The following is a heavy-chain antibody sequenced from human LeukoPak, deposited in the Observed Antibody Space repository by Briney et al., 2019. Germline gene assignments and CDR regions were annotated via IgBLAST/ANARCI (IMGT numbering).Heavy chain of an antibody. CDR1: GFTFSSYA. CDR2: ISGSGGST. J-gene: IGHJ4*02. V-gene: IGHV3-23*01. CDR3: ARGEYDCPNGVCYGFDY. D-gene: IGHD2-8*01. Sequence: PGGSLRLSCAASGFTFSSYAMTWVRQAPGKGPEWVSAISGSGGSTYYADSVKGRFTISRDNSKNTLYLQMNSLRAEDTAVYYCARGEYDCPNGVCYGFDYWGQGTLVTVSS.